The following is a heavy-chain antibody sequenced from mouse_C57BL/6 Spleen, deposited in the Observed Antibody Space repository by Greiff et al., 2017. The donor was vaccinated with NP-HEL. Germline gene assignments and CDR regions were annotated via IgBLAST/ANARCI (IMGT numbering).Heavy chain of an antibody. Sequence: VQLKQSGPGLVKPSQSLSLTCSVTGYSITSGYYWNWIRQFPGNKLEWMGYISYDGSNNYNPSLKNRISITRDTSKNQFFLKLNSVTTEDTATYYCARGGLANFFFDYWGQGTTLTVSS. CDR3: ARGGLANFFFDY. V-gene: IGHV3-6*01. CDR1: GYSITSGYY. D-gene: IGHD1-1*01. CDR2: ISYDGSN. J-gene: IGHJ2*01.